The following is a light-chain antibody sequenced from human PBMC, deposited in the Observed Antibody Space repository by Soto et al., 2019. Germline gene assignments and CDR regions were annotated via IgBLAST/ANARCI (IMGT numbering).Light chain of an antibody. V-gene: IGKV3-20*01. Sequence: ESVLTQSPFSVCLCPVGIATLSFRASQSVSSNLAWYQQKPGQAPRLLIFGASTRATGIPARFSGSGSGTDFTLTISRLEPEDFAVYYCQQYGSSGTFGQGTKVDI. CDR1: QSVSSN. J-gene: IGKJ1*01. CDR3: QQYGSSGT. CDR2: GAS.